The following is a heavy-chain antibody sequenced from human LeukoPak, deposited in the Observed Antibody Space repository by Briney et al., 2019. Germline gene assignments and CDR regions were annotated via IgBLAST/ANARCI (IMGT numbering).Heavy chain of an antibody. CDR3: ARITYTYYWESSGYFLDK. CDR2: IFHSGST. Sequence: SETLSLTCNVSGVSTISYYWSWIRQPPGKGLEWIGHIFHSGSTNYNPSLKSRLTISIDTSKNQFSLKLTSVTAADTAVYYCARITYTYYWESSGYFLDKWGLGTLVTVSS. J-gene: IGHJ4*02. V-gene: IGHV4-59*01. CDR1: GVSTISYY. D-gene: IGHD3-22*01.